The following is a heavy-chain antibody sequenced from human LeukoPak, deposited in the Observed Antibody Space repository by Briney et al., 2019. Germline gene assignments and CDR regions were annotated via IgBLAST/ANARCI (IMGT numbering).Heavy chain of an antibody. D-gene: IGHD2-15*01. Sequence: GASVKVSCKASGYTFTGYYMHWVRQAPGQGLEWMGWLSAYNANTNYAQKFQGRVTMTTDTSTNTAYMELRSLTSDDTAVYYCARDREGGCSGGSCYSDAWGQGTLVTVSS. CDR3: ARDREGGCSGGSCYSDA. CDR2: LSAYNANT. J-gene: IGHJ4*02. CDR1: GYTFTGYY. V-gene: IGHV1-18*04.